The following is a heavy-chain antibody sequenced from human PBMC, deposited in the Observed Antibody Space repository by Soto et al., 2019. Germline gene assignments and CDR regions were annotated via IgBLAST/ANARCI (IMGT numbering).Heavy chain of an antibody. CDR3: TRVGYQPLLSRFDY. J-gene: IGHJ4*02. CDR2: IRSKAYGGTT. D-gene: IGHD2-2*01. V-gene: IGHV3-49*03. CDR1: GIAFSNPW. Sequence: PLRPACAAAGIAFSNPWMTWLRQAPGKGLEWVGCIRSKAYGGTTEYAASVKGRFTISRDDSKSMAYLQMNSLKTEDTAVYYCTRVGYQPLLSRFDYWGQGTLVTVSS.